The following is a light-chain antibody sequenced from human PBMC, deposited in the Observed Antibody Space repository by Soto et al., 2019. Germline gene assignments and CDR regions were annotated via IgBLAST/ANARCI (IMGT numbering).Light chain of an antibody. CDR3: SSYAGSNILGV. V-gene: IGLV2-8*01. CDR1: SSDIDYWQY. CDR2: EVI. Sequence: QSALTQPPSASGSPGQSVTISCTGTSSDIDYWQYASWYQQHPGKAPKLIIYEVIKRPSGVPDRFSGSKSGNTASLTVSGLQAEDEADYYCSSYAGSNILGVFGTGTKVTVL. J-gene: IGLJ1*01.